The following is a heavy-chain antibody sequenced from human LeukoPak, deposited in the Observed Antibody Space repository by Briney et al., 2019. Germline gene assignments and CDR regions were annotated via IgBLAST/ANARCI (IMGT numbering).Heavy chain of an antibody. CDR2: ISVSGGST. CDR3: AKIFPGIAVAGQYYFDY. J-gene: IGHJ4*02. D-gene: IGHD6-19*01. Sequence: GGSLRLSCAASGFTFSDYYMSWIRQAPGKGLEWVSAISVSGGSTYYADSVKGRFTISRDNSKNTLYLQMNSLRAEDTAVYYCAKIFPGIAVAGQYYFDYWGQGALVTVSS. CDR1: GFTFSDYY. V-gene: IGHV3-23*01.